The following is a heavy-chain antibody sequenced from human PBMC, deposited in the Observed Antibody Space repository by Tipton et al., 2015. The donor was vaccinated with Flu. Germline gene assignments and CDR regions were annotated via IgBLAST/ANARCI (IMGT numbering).Heavy chain of an antibody. D-gene: IGHD4-11*01. V-gene: IGHV4-4*09. J-gene: IGHJ5*02. CDR2: IYNSKYT. CDR1: GGSIGSYY. CDR3: ARRDFSNYVSDPKNWFDP. Sequence: TLSLTCTVPGGSIGSYYWNWIRQPPGKGLEWIGYIYNSKYTKYNPSLESRVTISADTSKKQFSLRLRSLTAADTAVYFCARRDFSNYVSDPKNWFDPWGQGILVTVSP.